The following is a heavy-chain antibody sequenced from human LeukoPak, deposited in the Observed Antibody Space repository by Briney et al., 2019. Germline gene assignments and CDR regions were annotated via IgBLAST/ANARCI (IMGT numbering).Heavy chain of an antibody. CDR2: INHSGST. CDR3: ARGRLTTMVRGFDP. V-gene: IGHV4-34*01. CDR1: GGSFSGYY. J-gene: IGHJ5*02. D-gene: IGHD3-10*01. Sequence: SETLSLTCAVYGGSFSGYYWSWIRQPPGKGLEWIEEINHSGSTNYNPSLKSRVTISVDTSKNQFSLKLSSVTAADTAVYYCARGRLTTMVRGFDPWGQGTLVTVSS.